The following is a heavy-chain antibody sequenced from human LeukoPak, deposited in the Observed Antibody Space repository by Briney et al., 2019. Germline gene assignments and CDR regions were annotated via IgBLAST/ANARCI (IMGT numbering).Heavy chain of an antibody. J-gene: IGHJ6*03. CDR1: GGTFSGYA. D-gene: IGHD3-3*01. V-gene: IGHV1-69*13. CDR3: ARVAIFGVVIGYYYMDV. Sequence: SVKVSCKASGGTFSGYAISWVRQAPGQGLEWMGGIIPIFGTANYAQKFQGRVTITADESTSTAYMELSSLRSEDTAVYYCARVAIFGVVIGYYYMDVWGKGTTVTVSS. CDR2: IIPIFGTA.